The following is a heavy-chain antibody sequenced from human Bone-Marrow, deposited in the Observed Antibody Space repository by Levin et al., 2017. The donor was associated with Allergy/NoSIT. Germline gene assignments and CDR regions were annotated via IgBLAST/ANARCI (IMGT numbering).Heavy chain of an antibody. D-gene: IGHD6-13*01. Sequence: GESLKISCAASGFTVSSNYMSWVRQAPGKGLEWVSVIYSCGSTYYADSVKGRFTISRDNSKNTLYLQMNSLRAEDTAVYYCASTIAAAGNPDWYFDLWGRGTLVTVSS. J-gene: IGHJ2*01. CDR3: ASTIAAAGNPDWYFDL. CDR2: IYSCGST. V-gene: IGHV3-66*03. CDR1: GFTVSSNY.